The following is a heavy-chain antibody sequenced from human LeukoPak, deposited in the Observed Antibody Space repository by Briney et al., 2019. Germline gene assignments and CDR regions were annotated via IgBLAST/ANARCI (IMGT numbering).Heavy chain of an antibody. CDR2: IYYSGST. D-gene: IGHD6-19*01. CDR3: ARSHPEASSGWYLNYYYMDV. J-gene: IGHJ6*03. Sequence: PSETLSLTCTVSGGSISSYYWSWIRQPPGKGLEWIGYIYYSGSTNYNPSLKSRVTISVDTSKNQFSLKLSSVTAADTAVYYCARSHPEASSGWYLNYYYMDVWGKGTTVTVSS. V-gene: IGHV4-59*01. CDR1: GGSISSYY.